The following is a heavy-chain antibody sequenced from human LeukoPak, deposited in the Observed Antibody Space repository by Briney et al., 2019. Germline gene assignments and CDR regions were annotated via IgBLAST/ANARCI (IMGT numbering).Heavy chain of an antibody. CDR3: AKDLEQYYYDSSGSD. CDR2: IKQDGSEK. D-gene: IGHD3-22*01. J-gene: IGHJ4*02. CDR1: GFTFSSYW. Sequence: GGSLRLSCAASGFTFSSYWMSWVRQAPGKGLEWVANIKQDGSEKYYVDSVKGRFTISRDNAKNSLYLQMNSLRAEDTAVYYCAKDLEQYYYDSSGSDWGQGTLVTVSS. V-gene: IGHV3-7*01.